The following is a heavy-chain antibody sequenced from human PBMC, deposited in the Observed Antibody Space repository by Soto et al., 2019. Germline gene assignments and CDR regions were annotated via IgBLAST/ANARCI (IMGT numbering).Heavy chain of an antibody. J-gene: IGHJ4*02. D-gene: IGHD2-2*01. CDR2: ISPNMGGT. CDR3: ARLPVPLDITVLPAASYDY. CDR1: GYTFTAYY. V-gene: IGHV1-2*02. Sequence: ASVKVSCKASGYTFTAYYMHWVRQAPGQGLEWMGWISPNMGGTNYAQKFQGRVTMTRDTSISTAYMELSRLRSDDTAVYYCARLPVPLDITVLPAASYDYWGQGTQVTVS.